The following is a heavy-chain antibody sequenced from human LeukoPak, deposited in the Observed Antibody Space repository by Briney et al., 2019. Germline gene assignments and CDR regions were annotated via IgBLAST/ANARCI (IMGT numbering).Heavy chain of an antibody. CDR2: IYPGDSDT. V-gene: IGHV5-51*01. CDR3: ARLKYSSYDACDI. J-gene: IGHJ3*02. Sequence: GESLKISCRGSGYSFTSYWIGWVRQMPGKGLEWMGIIYPGDSDTRYSPSFQGQVTISADKSISTAYLQWSSLKASDTAMYYCARLKYSSYDACDIWGQGTMVTVSS. CDR1: GYSFTSYW. D-gene: IGHD6-6*01.